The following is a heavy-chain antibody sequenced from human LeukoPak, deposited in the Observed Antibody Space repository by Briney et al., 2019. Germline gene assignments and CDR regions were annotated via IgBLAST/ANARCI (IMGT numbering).Heavy chain of an antibody. Sequence: SETLSLTCTVSGGSISSYYWSWIRQPPGKGLEWIGYIYYSGSTNYNPSLKSRVTISVDTSKNQFSLKLSSVTAADTAVYYCASRSCSGGSCYSGPFDYWGQGTLVTVSS. CDR2: IYYSGST. J-gene: IGHJ4*02. D-gene: IGHD2-15*01. CDR3: ASRSCSGGSCYSGPFDY. V-gene: IGHV4-59*12. CDR1: GGSISSYY.